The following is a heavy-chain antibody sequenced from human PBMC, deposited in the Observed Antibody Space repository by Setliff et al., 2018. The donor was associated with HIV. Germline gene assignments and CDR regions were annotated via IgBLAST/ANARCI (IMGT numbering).Heavy chain of an antibody. Sequence: PSETLSLTCTVSGGSISSGSYYWSWIRQPAGEGLEWIGRIYTSGSTNYDPSLKSRVTISVDTSKNQFSLKLSSVTAADTAVYYCARITMVRGVYYGMDVWGQGTTVTVSS. J-gene: IGHJ6*02. D-gene: IGHD3-10*01. V-gene: IGHV4-61*02. CDR3: ARITMVRGVYYGMDV. CDR1: GGSISSGSYY. CDR2: IYTSGST.